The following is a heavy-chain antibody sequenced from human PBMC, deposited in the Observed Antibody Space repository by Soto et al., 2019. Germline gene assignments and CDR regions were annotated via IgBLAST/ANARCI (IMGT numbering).Heavy chain of an antibody. CDR1: GGSISSYY. CDR2: IYSSSRT. V-gene: IGHV4-59*01. Sequence: VQLQESGPGLVKSSETLSLTCSVSGGSISSYYWTWIRQPPGKGLEWIGYIYSSSRTNYNPSLKSRVTLSVDPSTTQFSLKLNSVTAADTAVYYCASLAYPHYFDFWGRGTLVTVSS. J-gene: IGHJ4*02. CDR3: ASLAYPHYFDF.